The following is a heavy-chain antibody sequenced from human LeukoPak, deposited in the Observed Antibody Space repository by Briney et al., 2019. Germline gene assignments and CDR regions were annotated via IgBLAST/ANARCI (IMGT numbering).Heavy chain of an antibody. CDR2: IGTAGDT. J-gene: IGHJ6*02. CDR1: GFTFSSYD. CDR3: ARDRGTFLGMVV. D-gene: IGHD2/OR15-2a*01. Sequence: PGGSLRLSCAASGFTFSSYDMHWVRQATGKGLEWVSAIGTAGDTYYPGSVKGRFTISRENAKNSLYLQMNSLRAGDTAVYYCARDRGTFLGMVVWGQGTTVTVSS. V-gene: IGHV3-13*01.